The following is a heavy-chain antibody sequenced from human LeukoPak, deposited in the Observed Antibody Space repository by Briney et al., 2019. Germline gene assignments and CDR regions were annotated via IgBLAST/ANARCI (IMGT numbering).Heavy chain of an antibody. D-gene: IGHD6-13*01. J-gene: IGHJ4*02. Sequence: SETLSLTCTVSGGPISSYYWSWIRQPAGKGLEWIGRIYTSGSTNYNPSLKSRVTMSVDTSKNQFSLKMSSVTAADTAVYYCASRVAAAGFDYWGQGTLVTVSS. CDR3: ASRVAAAGFDY. V-gene: IGHV4-4*07. CDR1: GGPISSYY. CDR2: IYTSGST.